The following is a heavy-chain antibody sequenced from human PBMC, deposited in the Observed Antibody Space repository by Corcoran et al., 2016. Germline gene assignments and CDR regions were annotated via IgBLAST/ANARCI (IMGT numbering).Heavy chain of an antibody. J-gene: IGHJ3*02. CDR2: INHSGST. CDR1: GGSFSGYY. Sequence: QMQLQQWGAGLLKPSETLSLTCAVYGGSFSGYYWSWIRQPPGKGLEWIGEINHSGSTNYNPSLNSRVTISVDTSKNQFSLKLSSVTAADTAVYYCARGRRITMIVVVITPGAFDIWGQGTMVTVSS. D-gene: IGHD3-22*01. V-gene: IGHV4-34*01. CDR3: ARGRRITMIVVVITPGAFDI.